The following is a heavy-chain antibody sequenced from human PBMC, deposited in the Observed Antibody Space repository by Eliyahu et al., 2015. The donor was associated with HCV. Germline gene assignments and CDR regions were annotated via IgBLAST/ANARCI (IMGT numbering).Heavy chain of an antibody. Sequence: QITLKESGPTLVKPTQTLTLTCTFSGFSLSTSGVGVGWIRQPPGKALEWLALIYWNDDKRYSPSLKSRLTITKDTSKNQVVLTMTNMDPVDTATYYCAHSKDGLPTVRSYWYFDLWGRGTLVTVSS. V-gene: IGHV2-5*01. CDR3: AHSKDGLPTVRSYWYFDL. D-gene: IGHD2-15*01. CDR1: GFSLSTSGVG. CDR2: IYWNDDK. J-gene: IGHJ2*01.